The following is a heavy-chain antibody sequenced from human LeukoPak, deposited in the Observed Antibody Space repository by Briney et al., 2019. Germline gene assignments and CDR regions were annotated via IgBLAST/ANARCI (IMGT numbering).Heavy chain of an antibody. CDR2: IWYGGSNK. V-gene: IGHV3-30*02. CDR3: AKDGGHSSGWPGEYYFDY. D-gene: IGHD6-19*01. J-gene: IGHJ4*02. CDR1: GFTFSSYG. Sequence: GGSLRLSCAASGFTFSSYGMHWFRKPPAKGWEGVEVIWYGGSNKYYADSVKGRFTISRDNSKNTLYLQMNSLRAEDTAVYYCAKDGGHSSGWPGEYYFDYWGQGTLVTVSS.